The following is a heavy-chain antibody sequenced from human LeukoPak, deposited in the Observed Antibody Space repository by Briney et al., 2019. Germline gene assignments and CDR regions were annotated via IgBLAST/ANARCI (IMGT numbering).Heavy chain of an antibody. J-gene: IGHJ4*02. Sequence: PGGSLRLSCAASGFTFSSYAMSWVRQAPGKGLEWVSAISGSGGSTYYADSVKGRFTISRDNSKNTLFLQINSLRAEDTAVYYCAKLGYGSGSYQVPDYWGQGTLVTVSS. CDR3: AKLGYGSGSYQVPDY. D-gene: IGHD3-10*01. CDR2: ISGSGGST. CDR1: GFTFSSYA. V-gene: IGHV3-23*01.